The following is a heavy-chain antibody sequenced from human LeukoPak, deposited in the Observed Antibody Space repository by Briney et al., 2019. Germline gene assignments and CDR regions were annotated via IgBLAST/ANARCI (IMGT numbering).Heavy chain of an antibody. V-gene: IGHV4-59*08. CDR3: ARHRVVAPFDAFDI. Sequence: PSETLSLTCTVSGGSISSYYWSWIRQPPGKGLEWIGYIYYSGSTNYNPSLKSRVTISVDTSKNQFSLMLSSVTAADTAVYYCARHRVVAPFDAFDIWGQGTMVSVSS. D-gene: IGHD2-15*01. CDR2: IYYSGST. CDR1: GGSISSYY. J-gene: IGHJ3*02.